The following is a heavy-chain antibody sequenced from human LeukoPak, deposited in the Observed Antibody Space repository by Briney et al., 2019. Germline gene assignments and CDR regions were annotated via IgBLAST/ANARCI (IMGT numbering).Heavy chain of an antibody. CDR1: GFTFSSYA. CDR2: ISGSGGIT. J-gene: IGHJ4*02. D-gene: IGHD2-21*02. CDR3: AKDRVVYCGGDCSNFDY. V-gene: IGHV3-23*01. Sequence: GGSLRLSCAASGFTFSSYAMTWVRQAPGKGLEWVSGISGSGGITFYADSVKGRFTVSRDNSKNTLYVQMNSLRAEDTAVCYCAKDRVVYCGGDCSNFDYWGQGTLVTVSS.